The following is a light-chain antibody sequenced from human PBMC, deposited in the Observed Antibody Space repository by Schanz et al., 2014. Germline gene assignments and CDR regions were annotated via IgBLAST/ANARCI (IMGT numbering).Light chain of an antibody. J-gene: IGLJ2*01. V-gene: IGLV7-43*01. CDR2: STT. Sequence: QAVVTQEASLTVSPGGTVTLTCASSTGPVTSGHYANWFQQKPGQAPRALIYSTTNKRTWTPACFSGSLVGGKAALTLSGVQPEDEADYYCLLKFGGVQVFGGGTKLTVL. CDR3: LLKFGGVQV. CDR1: TGPVTSGHY.